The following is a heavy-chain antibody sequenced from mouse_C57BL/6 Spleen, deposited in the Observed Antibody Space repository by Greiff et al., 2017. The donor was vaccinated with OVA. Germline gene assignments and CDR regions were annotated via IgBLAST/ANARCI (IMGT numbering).Heavy chain of an antibody. CDR2: IYPRSGNT. Sequence: VQGVESGAELARPGASVKLSCKASGYTFTSYGISWVKQRTGQGLEWIGEIYPRSGNTYYNEKFKGKATLTADKSSSTAYMELRSLTSEDSAVYFCARRGDWFAYWGQGTLVTVSA. V-gene: IGHV1-81*01. CDR1: GYTFTSYG. J-gene: IGHJ3*01. CDR3: ARRGDWFAY.